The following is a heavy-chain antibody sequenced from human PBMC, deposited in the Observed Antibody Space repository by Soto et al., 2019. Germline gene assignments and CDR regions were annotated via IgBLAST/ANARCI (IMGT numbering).Heavy chain of an antibody. CDR3: ARRYCSSTSCTRGGWFDP. CDR2: IYPGDSDT. D-gene: IGHD2-2*01. V-gene: IGHV5-51*01. J-gene: IGHJ5*02. Sequence: GESLKISCKGSGYSFTSYWIGWVRQMPGKGLEWMGIIYPGDSDTRYSPSFQGQVTTSADKSISTAYLQWSSLKASDTAMYYCARRYCSSTSCTRGGWFDPWGQGTLVTVSS. CDR1: GYSFTSYW.